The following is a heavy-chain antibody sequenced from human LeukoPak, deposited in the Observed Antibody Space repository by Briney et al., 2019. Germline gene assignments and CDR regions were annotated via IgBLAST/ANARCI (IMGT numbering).Heavy chain of an antibody. CDR2: INPSGGST. CDR1: GYTFTSYY. D-gene: IGHD3-22*01. J-gene: IGHJ4*02. Sequence: ASVKVSCTASGYTFTSYYMHWVRQAPGQGLEWMGIINPSGGSTSYAQKFQGRVTMTRDTSTSTVYMELSSLRSEDTAVYYCAREYYYDSSGYPSNDYWGQGTLVTVSS. V-gene: IGHV1-46*01. CDR3: AREYYYDSSGYPSNDY.